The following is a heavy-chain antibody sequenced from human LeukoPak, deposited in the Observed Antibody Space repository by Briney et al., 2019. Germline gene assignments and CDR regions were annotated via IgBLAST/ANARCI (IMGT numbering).Heavy chain of an antibody. CDR1: GFTFSHYW. CDR2: INEHGNQK. CDR3: ARDRDYARDY. D-gene: IGHD3-10*02. Sequence: GGSLRLSCAASGFTFSHYWMSWVRQAPGKGLEWVANINEHGNQKYYVDSLSGRFTISRDNAKNSLFLQMDSLKDEDTAVYYCARDRDYARDYWGQGTLVTVSS. V-gene: IGHV3-7*01. J-gene: IGHJ4*02.